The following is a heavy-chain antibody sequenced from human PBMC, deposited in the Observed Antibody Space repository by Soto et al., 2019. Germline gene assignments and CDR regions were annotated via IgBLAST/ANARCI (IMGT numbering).Heavy chain of an antibody. CDR2: IIPIFGTA. D-gene: IGHD2-15*01. CDR3: ARGYCSGGSCYSDIDY. V-gene: IGHV1-69*13. Sequence: SVRGSFKASVRTFRIYTIGWLPQAPGKGLEWMGGIIPIFGTANYAQKFQGRVTITADESTSTAYMELSSLRSEDTAVYYCARGYCSGGSCYSDIDYWGQGTLVTVSS. CDR1: VRTFRIYT. J-gene: IGHJ4*02.